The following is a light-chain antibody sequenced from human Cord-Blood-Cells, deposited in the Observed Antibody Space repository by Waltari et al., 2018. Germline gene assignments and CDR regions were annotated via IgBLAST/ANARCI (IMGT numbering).Light chain of an antibody. CDR1: QSVSSN. V-gene: IGKV3-15*01. J-gene: IGKJ2*03. CDR2: GAS. Sequence: AMTQSPATLPVSPGKRAPLSCRASQSVSSNLAWYQQKPGQAPRLLIYGASTRATGIPARFSGSGSGTEFTLTISSLQSEDFAVYYCQQYNNWPYSFGQGTKLEIK. CDR3: QQYNNWPYS.